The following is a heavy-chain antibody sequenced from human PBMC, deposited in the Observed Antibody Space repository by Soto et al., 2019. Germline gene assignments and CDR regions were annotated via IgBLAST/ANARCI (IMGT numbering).Heavy chain of an antibody. CDR1: GDSVSSTTYY. J-gene: IGHJ4*02. CDR2: IYYTGST. CDR3: ARRYGGNLDY. V-gene: IGHV4-61*01. D-gene: IGHD1-26*01. Sequence: SETLSLTCTVSGDSVSSTTYYWSWIRQPPGKGLEWIGFIYYTGSTHYNPSLKSRVTISIDTSKNQFSLKLSSVTAADTAVYYCARRYGGNLDYWGQGTLVTVSS.